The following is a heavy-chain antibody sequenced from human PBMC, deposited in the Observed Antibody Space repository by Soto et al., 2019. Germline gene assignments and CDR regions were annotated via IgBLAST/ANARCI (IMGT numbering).Heavy chain of an antibody. Sequence: QVQLVQSGAEVKKPGSSVKVSCKASGDTFTTNSLNWVRQAPGQGLEWMGGIIPVVGTTKYAQKYQDRVTITGDKSTNPAYMELSSLRSDDTAVYYCARGLLYATTDFDYCGQGTPVTVSS. CDR2: IIPVVGTT. D-gene: IGHD2-8*01. V-gene: IGHV1-69*06. CDR3: ARGLLYATTDFDY. CDR1: GDTFTTNS. J-gene: IGHJ4*02.